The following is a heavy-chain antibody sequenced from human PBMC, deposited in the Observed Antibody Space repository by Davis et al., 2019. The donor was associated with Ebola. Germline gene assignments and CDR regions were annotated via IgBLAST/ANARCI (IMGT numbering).Heavy chain of an antibody. V-gene: IGHV3-53*05. CDR2: IYSGGST. D-gene: IGHD3-10*01. CDR1: GFTVSSNY. CDR3: ARKSSPDY. J-gene: IGHJ4*02. Sequence: GGSLRLSCAASGFTVSSNYMSWVRQAPGKGLEWVSVIYSGGSTYYADSVKGRFTISRDNSKKTLSLQMNNLRAEDTAVYYCARKSSPDYWGQGTLVTVSS.